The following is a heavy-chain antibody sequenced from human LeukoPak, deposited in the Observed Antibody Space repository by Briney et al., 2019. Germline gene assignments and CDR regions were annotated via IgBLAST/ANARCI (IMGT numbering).Heavy chain of an antibody. CDR2: IRYDSSDK. V-gene: IGHV3-30*02. D-gene: IGHD1-26*01. CDR1: GFTFSAYV. J-gene: IGHJ4*02. Sequence: GGSLRLSCAASGFTFSAYVMHWVRQAPGKGLECVASIRYDSSDKYYADSVKGRFTISRDNSKNTVYLQMNSLRVEDAAVYYCAKDDPTGRYLWGQGTLVTVSS. CDR3: AKDDPTGRYL.